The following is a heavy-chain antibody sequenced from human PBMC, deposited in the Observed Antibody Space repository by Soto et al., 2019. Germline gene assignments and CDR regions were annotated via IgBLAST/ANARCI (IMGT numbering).Heavy chain of an antibody. CDR3: ARVSIVADY. J-gene: IGHJ4*02. CDR1: GRSFSGYY. CDR2: INHSRST. Sequence: SETLSLTCAVYGRSFSGYYWSWIRQPPGKGLEWIGEINHSRSTNYNPSLKSRVTISVDTSKNQFSLKLSSVTAADTAVYYCARVSIVADYWGQGTLVTVSS. V-gene: IGHV4-34*01. D-gene: IGHD3-22*01.